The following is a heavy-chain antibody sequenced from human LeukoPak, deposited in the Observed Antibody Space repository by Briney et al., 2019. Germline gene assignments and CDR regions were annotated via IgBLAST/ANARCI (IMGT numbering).Heavy chain of an antibody. J-gene: IGHJ4*02. D-gene: IGHD6-6*01. CDR3: ARRVIKGAARGTIDY. CDR1: GFTFSSYW. Sequence: GGSLRLSCAASGFTFSSYWMSWVRQAPGKGLEWVANIKQDGSEKYYVDSVKGRFTISRDNAKNSLYLQMNSLRAEDTAVYYCARRVIKGAARGTIDYWGQGTLVTVSS. V-gene: IGHV3-7*01. CDR2: IKQDGSEK.